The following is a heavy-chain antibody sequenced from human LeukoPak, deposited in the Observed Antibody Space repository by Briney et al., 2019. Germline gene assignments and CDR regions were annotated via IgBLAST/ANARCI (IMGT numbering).Heavy chain of an antibody. CDR1: GGSISSSSYY. D-gene: IGHD3-10*01. CDR2: IYYSGST. V-gene: IGHV4-39*01. J-gene: IGHJ4*02. CDR3: ARRGDLRVFDH. Sequence: SETLSLTCTVSGGSISSSSYYWGWIRQPPGKGLEWIGSIYYSGSTYYNPSLKSRVAISVDTSKNQFSLKLSSVTAADTAVYYCARRGDLRVFDHWGQGTLVTVSS.